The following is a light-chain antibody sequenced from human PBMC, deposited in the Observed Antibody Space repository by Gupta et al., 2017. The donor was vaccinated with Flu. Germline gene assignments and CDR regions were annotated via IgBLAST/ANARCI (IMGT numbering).Light chain of an antibody. CDR1: QSISGS. J-gene: IGKJ3*01. CDR2: TAS. CDR3: QQSYSTPFT. V-gene: IGKV1-39*01. Sequence: GATVTITCRASQSISGSLNWYQQKPGKAPNVLIYTASSLQSGVPSRFSGSGSGTDFTLTITSLQPEDFADYYCQQSYSTPFTFGPGTKVDIK.